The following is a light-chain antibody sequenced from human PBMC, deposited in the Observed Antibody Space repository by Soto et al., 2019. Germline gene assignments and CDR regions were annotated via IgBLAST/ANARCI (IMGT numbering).Light chain of an antibody. V-gene: IGLV2-23*03. CDR1: SSDVGSYNL. Sequence: QSALTQPASVSGSPGQSITISCTGTSSDVGSYNLVSWYQQHPVKAPKLMIYEGSKRPSGVSNGFSGSKSGNTASLTISGLQAEDEADYYCCAYAGSSTFVVFGGGTKLTVL. CDR3: CAYAGSSTFVV. CDR2: EGS. J-gene: IGLJ2*01.